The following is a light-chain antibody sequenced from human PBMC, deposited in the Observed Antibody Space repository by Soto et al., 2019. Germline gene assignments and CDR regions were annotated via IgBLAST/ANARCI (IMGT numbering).Light chain of an antibody. V-gene: IGKV3-11*01. CDR2: AAC. J-gene: IGKJ5*01. Sequence: EIVLTQSPATLSLSPGERATLSCRASQSVSSSLAWYQQKPGQAPRLLIYAACNRATVIPARFSGSGSGTDFTLTISSLEPEDFAVYSCQQRSNWPPSITFGQGTRLEIK. CDR1: QSVSSS. CDR3: QQRSNWPPSIT.